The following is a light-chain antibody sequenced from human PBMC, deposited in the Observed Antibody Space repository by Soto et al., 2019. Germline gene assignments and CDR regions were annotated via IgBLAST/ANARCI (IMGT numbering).Light chain of an antibody. CDR1: ALPKQY. Sequence: YELTQPPSVSVSPGQTARINCSGDALPKQYAYWYQQKPGQAPVLVIYKDSERPSGIPERFSGSSSGTTVTLTISGVQAEDEADYYCQSADSSGTYQVFGGGTKVTLL. CDR2: KDS. V-gene: IGLV3-25*02. J-gene: IGLJ2*01. CDR3: QSADSSGTYQV.